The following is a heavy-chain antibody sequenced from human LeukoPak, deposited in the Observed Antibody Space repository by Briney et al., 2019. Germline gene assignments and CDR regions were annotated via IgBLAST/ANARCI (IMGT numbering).Heavy chain of an antibody. CDR3: AKDQRGVGTY. CDR2: IRQGGDDK. Sequence: PGGSLRLSCTASGFTFSNYWMSWVRQAPGKGLEWVANIRQGGDDKRYVGSVRGRFTISRDNSKNTLYLQMNSLRAEDTAVYYCAKDQRGVGTYWGQGTLVTVSS. CDR1: GFTFSNYW. J-gene: IGHJ4*02. V-gene: IGHV3-7*01. D-gene: IGHD1-26*01.